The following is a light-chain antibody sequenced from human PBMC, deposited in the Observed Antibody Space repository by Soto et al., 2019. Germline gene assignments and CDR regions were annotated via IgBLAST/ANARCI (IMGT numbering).Light chain of an antibody. CDR3: LLYYGGAQVV. V-gene: IGLV7-43*01. J-gene: IGLJ3*02. CDR2: SAG. Sequence: QTVVTQEPSLAVSPGGTVTLTCASSTGAVTSGYYPNWFQQKPGQAPRALIYSAGNKHSCTPARFSGSLLGGKAALTLSGVQPEDEAEYNCLLYYGGAQVVFGGGTKLT. CDR1: TGAVTSGYY.